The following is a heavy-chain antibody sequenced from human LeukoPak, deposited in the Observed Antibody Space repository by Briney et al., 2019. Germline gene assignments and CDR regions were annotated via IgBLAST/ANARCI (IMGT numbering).Heavy chain of an antibody. D-gene: IGHD2-15*01. Sequence: SETLSLTCTVSGGFISSGSYYWGWIRQPPGKGLEWIGSIYYSVSTYYNPSLKSRVTISVDTSKNQFSLKLSSVTAADTAVYYCARLVSRYCSGGSCLETYYFDYWGQGTLVTVSS. CDR1: GGFISSGSYY. J-gene: IGHJ4*02. V-gene: IGHV4-39*01. CDR2: IYYSVST. CDR3: ARLVSRYCSGGSCLETYYFDY.